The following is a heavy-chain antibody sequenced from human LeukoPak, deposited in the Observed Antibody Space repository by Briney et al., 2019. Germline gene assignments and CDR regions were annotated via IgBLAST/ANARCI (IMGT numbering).Heavy chain of an antibody. Sequence: GGSLRLSCAASGFTFDDYTMHWVRQAPGKGLEWVSFIIWDGGSTYYADSVKGRFTISRDNSKNSLYLQMNSLRTEDTALYYCAEGGQRSSGYYSRMGDYWGQGTLVTVSS. J-gene: IGHJ4*02. V-gene: IGHV3-43*01. CDR3: AEGGQRSSGYYSRMGDY. CDR2: IIWDGGST. CDR1: GFTFDDYT. D-gene: IGHD3-22*01.